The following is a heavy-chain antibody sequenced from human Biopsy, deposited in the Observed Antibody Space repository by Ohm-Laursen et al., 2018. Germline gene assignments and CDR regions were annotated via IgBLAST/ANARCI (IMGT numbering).Heavy chain of an antibody. CDR3: AKASGYSSGWPIDY. Sequence: SLRLSCAASGISFSRSAMNWVRQAPGKGLEWVSGISWNSGSVVYADSVKGRFTISRDNAKNSLYLQMHSLRAEDTAFYYCAKASGYSSGWPIDYWGQGNLVTVSS. CDR2: ISWNSGSV. CDR1: GISFSRSA. D-gene: IGHD6-19*01. V-gene: IGHV3-9*01. J-gene: IGHJ4*02.